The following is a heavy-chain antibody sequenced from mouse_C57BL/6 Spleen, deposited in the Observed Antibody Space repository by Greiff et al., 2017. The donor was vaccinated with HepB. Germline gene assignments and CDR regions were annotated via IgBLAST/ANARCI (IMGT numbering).Heavy chain of an antibody. D-gene: IGHD1-1*01. Sequence: VQLQQPGAELVRPGSSVKLSCKASGYTFTSYWMHWVKQRPIQGLEWIGNIDPSDSETHYNQKFKDKATLTVDKSSSTAYMQLSSLTSEDSAVYYCARDDYGSSPYAMDYWGQGTSVTVSS. CDR3: ARDDYGSSPYAMDY. J-gene: IGHJ4*01. V-gene: IGHV1-52*01. CDR1: GYTFTSYW. CDR2: IDPSDSET.